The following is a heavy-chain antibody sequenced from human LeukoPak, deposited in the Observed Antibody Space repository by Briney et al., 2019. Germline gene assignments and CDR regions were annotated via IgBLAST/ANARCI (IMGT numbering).Heavy chain of an antibody. CDR1: GYTLTEFS. CDR3: ATDKLRYFDWLPDY. J-gene: IGHJ4*02. V-gene: IGHV1-24*01. CDR2: FDPEDGET. D-gene: IGHD3-9*01. Sequence: GASVKVSCKVSGYTLTEFSMHWVRQAPGQGLEWMGGFDPEDGETIYAQKFQGRVTMTEDTSTDTAYMELSSLRSEDTAVYYCATDKLRYFDWLPDYWGQGTLVTVSS.